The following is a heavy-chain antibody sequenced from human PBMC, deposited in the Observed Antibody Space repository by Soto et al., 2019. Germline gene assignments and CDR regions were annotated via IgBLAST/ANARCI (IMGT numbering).Heavy chain of an antibody. V-gene: IGHV3-30*04. CDR1: GFSFSYYA. CDR2: ISYNRGNK. Sequence: ESGGGVVQPGRSLRLSCAASGFSFSYYALHWVRQGPGTALEWVAVISYNRGNKYHADSVQGRFTISRDNSKNTLYLQMNSLRAEDTAVYYCVKDSGRGSADYYFDYWGQGTLVTVSS. D-gene: IGHD3-10*01. J-gene: IGHJ4*02. CDR3: VKDSGRGSADYYFDY.